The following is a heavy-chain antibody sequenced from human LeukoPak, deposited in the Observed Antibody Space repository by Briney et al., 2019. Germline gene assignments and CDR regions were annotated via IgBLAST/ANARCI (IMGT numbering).Heavy chain of an antibody. CDR3: AREVVY. CDR1: GGSISSGGYY. V-gene: IGHV4-31*03. J-gene: IGHJ4*02. CDR2: IFHSGST. Sequence: PSQTLSLTCTVSGGSISSGGYYWRWIRQHPGKGLEWIGYIFHSGSTYYIPSLKSRVTISVDTSKNQFSLKLNSVTAADTAVYYCAREVVYWGQGTLVTVSS.